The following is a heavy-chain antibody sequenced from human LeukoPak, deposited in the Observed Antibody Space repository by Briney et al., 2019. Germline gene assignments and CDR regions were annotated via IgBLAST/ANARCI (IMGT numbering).Heavy chain of an antibody. J-gene: IGHJ4*02. CDR2: ISAGGGST. Sequence: PGGSLRLSCSASGFTFSSYVMSWVRQAPGEGLEWGLEWVSAISAGGGSTYYADSVKGRFTISRDNSKNTLYLQMNSLRAEDTAVYFCARVCGPGCYFPDYWGQGTLVTVSS. V-gene: IGHV3-23*01. CDR3: ARVCGPGCYFPDY. D-gene: IGHD2-2*01. CDR1: GFTFSSYV.